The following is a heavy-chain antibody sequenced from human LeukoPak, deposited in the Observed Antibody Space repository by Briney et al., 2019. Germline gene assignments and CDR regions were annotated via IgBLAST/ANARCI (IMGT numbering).Heavy chain of an antibody. CDR1: GFTFSSYA. J-gene: IGHJ4*02. Sequence: GGSLRLSCAASGFTFSSYAMSWVRQAPGKGLEWVSAISGSGGSTYYADSVKGRFTISRDNSKNTLYLQMNSLRAEDTAVYYCAKDLAHYDFWSGFSGLIIAGYFGYWGQGTLVTVSS. CDR2: ISGSGGST. V-gene: IGHV3-23*01. CDR3: AKDLAHYDFWSGFSGLIIAGYFGY. D-gene: IGHD3-3*01.